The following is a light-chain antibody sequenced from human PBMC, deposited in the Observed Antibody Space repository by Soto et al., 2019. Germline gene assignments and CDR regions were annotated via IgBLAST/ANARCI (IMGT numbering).Light chain of an antibody. J-gene: IGKJ4*01. Sequence: EIVLTQSPATLSVSPGERATLSCRASQSVNQKLGWYQQKPGQAPRLLIYGASTRATGIPARLSGSGSGTEFTLTISSLQSEDFAVYYCQQYNNWPRTFGGGTKVDIK. CDR2: GAS. CDR1: QSVNQK. CDR3: QQYNNWPRT. V-gene: IGKV3-15*01.